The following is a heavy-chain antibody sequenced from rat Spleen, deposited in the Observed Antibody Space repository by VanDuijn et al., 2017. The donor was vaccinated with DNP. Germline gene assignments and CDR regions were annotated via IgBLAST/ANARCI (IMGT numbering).Heavy chain of an antibody. CDR1: GFNFNDYW. J-gene: IGHJ2*01. D-gene: IGHD4-1*01. Sequence: EVKLVESGGGLVQPGRSLKLSCAASGFNFNDYWMGWVRQAPGKGLEWIGEINEDSGTINYTPYLKDKFTISRDNAQNTLYLQMSKLGSEDSAIYYCSREGLRASDYWGQGVLVTVSP. CDR3: SREGLRASDY. V-gene: IGHV4-2*01. CDR2: INEDSGTI.